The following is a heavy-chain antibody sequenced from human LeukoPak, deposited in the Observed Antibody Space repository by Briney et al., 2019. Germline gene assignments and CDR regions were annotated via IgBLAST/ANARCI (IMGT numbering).Heavy chain of an antibody. CDR2: IYYSGST. CDR1: GGSISSYY. D-gene: IGHD1/OR15-1a*01. Sequence: SETLSLTCTVSGGSISSYYWSWIRQPPGKGLEWIGYIYYSGSTNYNPSLKSRVTISVDTSKNHFSLKLSSVTAADTAVYSCARSIIGTRSKFDYWGQGTLVTVSS. J-gene: IGHJ4*02. V-gene: IGHV4-59*08. CDR3: ARSIIGTRSKFDY.